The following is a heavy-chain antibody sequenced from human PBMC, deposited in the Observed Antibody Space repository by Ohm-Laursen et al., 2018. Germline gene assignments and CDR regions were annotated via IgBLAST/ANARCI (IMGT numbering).Heavy chain of an antibody. Sequence: SLRLSCTASGFPFSAYSMNWVRQAPGKGLEWISYISNVVSVTWYADSVKGRFTISRDNAKNTLYLQMNSLRAEDTAVYYCAKNWNLDYWGQGTLVTVSS. CDR2: ISNVVSVT. J-gene: IGHJ4*02. V-gene: IGHV3-48*04. D-gene: IGHD1-1*01. CDR3: AKNWNLDY. CDR1: GFPFSAYS.